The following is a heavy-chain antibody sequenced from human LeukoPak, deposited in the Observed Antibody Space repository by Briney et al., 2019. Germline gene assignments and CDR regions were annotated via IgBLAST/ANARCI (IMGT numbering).Heavy chain of an antibody. CDR1: GGSISSYY. Sequence: NPSETLSLTCTVSGGSISSYYWSWIRQPPGKGLEWIGYIYYSGSTNYNPSLKSRVTISVDTSKNQFSLKLSSVTAADTAVYYCARNYYDSSGYQPLAYWGQGTLVTVSS. CDR3: ARNYYDSSGYQPLAY. V-gene: IGHV4-59*01. D-gene: IGHD3-22*01. J-gene: IGHJ4*02. CDR2: IYYSGST.